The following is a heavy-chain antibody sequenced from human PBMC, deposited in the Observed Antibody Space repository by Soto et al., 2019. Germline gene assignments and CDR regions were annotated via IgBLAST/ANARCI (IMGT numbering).Heavy chain of an antibody. CDR1: GGSISSSSSY. D-gene: IGHD3-3*02. Sequence: QLQLQESGPGLVKPSETLSLTCPVSGGSISSSSSYWGWIRQPPGKGLEWIGSIYYSGSTYYNPSLNSRVTIPVDTSKNQFSLKLSSVTAADTAVYYCASPKIAFYNWFDPWGQGTLVTGSS. CDR2: IYYSGST. CDR3: ASPKIAFYNWFDP. V-gene: IGHV4-39*01. J-gene: IGHJ5*02.